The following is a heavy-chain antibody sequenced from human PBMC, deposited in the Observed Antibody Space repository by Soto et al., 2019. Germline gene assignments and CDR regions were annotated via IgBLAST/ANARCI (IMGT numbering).Heavy chain of an antibody. V-gene: IGHV1-18*04. Sequence: QVQLVQSGAEVKKPGSSVKVSCKASGYTFTSYGISWVRQAPGQGLEWMGWISAYNGNTNYAQKLQGRVTMTTDTSTSTADMELRSIRSDDTAVYSCARLLVAAEFCSGYYTFSVEDNWFDPWGQGTLVTVSS. J-gene: IGHJ5*02. CDR2: ISAYNGNT. CDR3: ARLLVAAEFCSGYYTFSVEDNWFDP. D-gene: IGHD3-3*01. CDR1: GYTFTSYG.